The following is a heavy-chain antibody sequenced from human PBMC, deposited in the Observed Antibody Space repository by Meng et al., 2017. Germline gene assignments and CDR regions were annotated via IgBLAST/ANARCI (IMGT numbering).Heavy chain of an antibody. CDR3: AKDPRPLSDCSGYYVDY. J-gene: IGHJ4*02. CDR1: GFTFSSYA. CDR2: ISGSGGST. D-gene: IGHD3-22*01. V-gene: IGHV3-23*01. Sequence: GESLKISCAASGFTFSSYAMSWVRQAPGKGLEWVSAISGSGGSTYYADSVKGRFTISRDNSKNTLYLQMNSLRAEDTAVYYCAKDPRPLSDCSGYYVDYWGQGTLVPSPQ.